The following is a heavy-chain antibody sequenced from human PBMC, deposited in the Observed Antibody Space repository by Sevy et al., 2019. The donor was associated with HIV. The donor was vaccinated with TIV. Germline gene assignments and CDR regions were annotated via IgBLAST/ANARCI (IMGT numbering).Heavy chain of an antibody. CDR1: GGSITSLY. D-gene: IGHD1-26*01. CDR3: AGENAWGRGYS. CDR2: IYYNGHI. V-gene: IGHV4-59*08. Sequence: PETPSLTCTVSGGSITSLYWNWIRQPPGKGLEWIANIYYNGHINYNPSLKSRVTLSLDTSKNQFSLRLSSVTAADTAMYYCAGENAWGRGYSWGQGTLVTVSS. J-gene: IGHJ4*02.